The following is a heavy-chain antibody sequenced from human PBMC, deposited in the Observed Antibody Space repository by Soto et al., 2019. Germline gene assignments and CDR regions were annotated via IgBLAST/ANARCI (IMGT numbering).Heavy chain of an antibody. Sequence: SVKVSCKASGGTFSSYTISWLRQAPGQGLEWMGRIIPILGIANYAQKFQGRVTITADKSTSTAYMELSSLRSEDTAVYYCARDSLVIAAPAFDIWAQGAMVTVSS. J-gene: IGHJ3*02. CDR3: ARDSLVIAAPAFDI. CDR2: IIPILGIA. D-gene: IGHD6-13*01. CDR1: GGTFSSYT. V-gene: IGHV1-69*04.